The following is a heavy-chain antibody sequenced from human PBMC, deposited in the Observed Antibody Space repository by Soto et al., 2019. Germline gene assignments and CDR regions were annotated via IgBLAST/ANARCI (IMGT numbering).Heavy chain of an antibody. CDR3: AVPDSSGYYYGMDV. V-gene: IGHV5-51*01. CDR1: GYNFDKYW. J-gene: IGHJ6*02. D-gene: IGHD3-22*01. Sequence: GESLKISCKGSGYNFDKYWIGWVRQMPGKGLEWMGIIHPGDSNIRYSPSFQGQVTISADKSISTAYLQWSSLKASDTAMYYCAVPDSSGYYYGMDVWGQGTTVTVSS. CDR2: IHPGDSNI.